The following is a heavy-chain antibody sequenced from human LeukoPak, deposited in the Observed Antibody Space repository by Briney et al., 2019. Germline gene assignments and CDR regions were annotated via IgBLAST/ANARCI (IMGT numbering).Heavy chain of an antibody. D-gene: IGHD3-22*01. V-gene: IGHV3-33*01. CDR2: IWYDGSNK. J-gene: IGHJ4*02. CDR1: GFTFSSYG. CDR3: TRGYYDSSGSIDY. Sequence: PGGSLRLYCAASGFTFSSYGMHWVRQAPGKGLEWVAVIWYDGSNKYYADSVEGRFTISRDNSKNTLYLQMNSLRAEDTAVYYCTRGYYDSSGSIDYWGQGTLVTVSS.